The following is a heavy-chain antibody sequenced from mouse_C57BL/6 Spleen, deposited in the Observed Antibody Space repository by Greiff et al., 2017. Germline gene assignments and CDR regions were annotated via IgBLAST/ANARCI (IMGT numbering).Heavy chain of an antibody. J-gene: IGHJ3*01. CDR3: ARQGPPFAY. V-gene: IGHV5-6*01. D-gene: IGHD6-1*01. CDR1: GFTFSSYG. CDR2: ISSGGSYT. Sequence: EVLLVESGGDLVKPGGSLKLSCAASGFTFSSYGMSWVRQTPDKRLEWVATISSGGSYTYYPDSVKGRFTISRDNAKNTLYLQMSSLKSEDTARYYCARQGPPFAYWGQGTLVTVSA.